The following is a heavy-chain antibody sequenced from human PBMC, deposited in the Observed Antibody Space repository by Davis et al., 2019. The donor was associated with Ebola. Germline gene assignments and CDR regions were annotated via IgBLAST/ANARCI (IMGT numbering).Heavy chain of an antibody. CDR3: ARRSGTVGD. V-gene: IGHV4-38-2*02. J-gene: IGHJ4*02. D-gene: IGHD1-26*01. CDR2: IYHSGST. CDR1: VSSLSRGPY. Sequence: SATLSPTRTVSVSSLSRGPYWGWIRPPLGKGLARIGSIYHSGSTHYNPSLKSRVTISVDTSKNQFSLKLSSVTAADTAVYYCARRSGTVGDWGQGTLVTVS.